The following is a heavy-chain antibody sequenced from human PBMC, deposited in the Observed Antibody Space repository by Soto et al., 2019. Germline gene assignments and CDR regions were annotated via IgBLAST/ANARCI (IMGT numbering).Heavy chain of an antibody. D-gene: IGHD5-18*01. J-gene: IGHJ4*02. CDR1: GLTFSDSA. CDR3: TSRRDWTAVDPFDY. CDR2: IRSKTNNYAT. V-gene: IGHV3-73*01. Sequence: GGSLRLSCAASGLTFSDSAIHWVRQASGKGLEWVGRIRSKTNNYATTYAASVKGRFTISRDDSKNTVYLQMNSLKIDDTAVYYCTSRRDWTAVDPFDYWGLGTLVTVSS.